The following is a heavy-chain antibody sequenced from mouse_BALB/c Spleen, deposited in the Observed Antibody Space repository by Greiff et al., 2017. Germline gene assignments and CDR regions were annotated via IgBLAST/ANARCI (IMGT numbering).Heavy chain of an antibody. CDR1: GFTFSSYA. Sequence: EVKVVESGGGLVKPGGSLKLSCAASGFTFSSYAMSWVRQSPEKRLEWVAEISSGGSYTYYPDTVTGRFTISRDNAKNTLYLEMSSLRSEDTAMYYCARDGPYYPFAYWGQGTLVTVSA. CDR2: ISSGGSYT. CDR3: ARDGPYYPFAY. D-gene: IGHD1-1*01. V-gene: IGHV5-9-4*01. J-gene: IGHJ3*01.